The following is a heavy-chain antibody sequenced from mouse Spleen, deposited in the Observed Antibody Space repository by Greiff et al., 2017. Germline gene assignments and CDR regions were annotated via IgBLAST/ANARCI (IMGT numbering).Heavy chain of an antibody. Sequence: QVQLQQSGAELMKPGASVKLSCKATGYTFTGYWIEWVKQRPGHGLEWIGEILPGSGSTNYNEKFKGKATLTADTSSNTAYMQLSSLTTEDSAIYYCARSGPFAYWGQGTLVTVSA. CDR1: GYTFTGYW. CDR3: ARSGPFAY. V-gene: IGHV1-9*01. D-gene: IGHD1-3*01. CDR2: ILPGSGST. J-gene: IGHJ3*01.